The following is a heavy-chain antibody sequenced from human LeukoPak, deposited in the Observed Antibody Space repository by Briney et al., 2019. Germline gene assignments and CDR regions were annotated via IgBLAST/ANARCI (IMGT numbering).Heavy chain of an antibody. CDR2: IIPIFGTA. CDR3: AGFWSGPFDP. V-gene: IGHV1-69*05. CDR1: GGTFSSYA. D-gene: IGHD3-3*01. Sequence: SVKVSCKASGGTFSSYAISWVRQAPGQGLEWMGGIIPIFGTANYAQKFQGRVTITTDESTSTAYMELSSLRSEDTAVYYCAGFWSGPFDPWGQGTLVTVSS. J-gene: IGHJ5*02.